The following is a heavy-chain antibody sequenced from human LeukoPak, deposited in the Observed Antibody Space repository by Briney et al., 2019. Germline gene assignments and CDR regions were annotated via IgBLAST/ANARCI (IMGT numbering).Heavy chain of an antibody. J-gene: IGHJ4*02. D-gene: IGHD4-11*01. Sequence: PSETLSLTCTVSGGSISSYYWSWIRQPPGKGLEWIGYIYYSGSTNYNPSLKRRVTISVDTSTNKFSLQLSSVTAADTAVYYCARGDRDYSNYYFDYWGQGTLVTVSS. CDR3: ARGDRDYSNYYFDY. CDR1: GGSISSYY. CDR2: IYYSGST. V-gene: IGHV4-59*01.